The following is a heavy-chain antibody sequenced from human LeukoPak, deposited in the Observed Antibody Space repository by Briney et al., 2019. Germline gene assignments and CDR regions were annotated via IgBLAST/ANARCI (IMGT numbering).Heavy chain of an antibody. CDR2: INHSGST. V-gene: IGHV4-34*01. CDR3: ARYRVVWQQLVRRDAFDI. CDR1: AGSFSGYY. D-gene: IGHD6-13*01. J-gene: IGHJ3*02. Sequence: PSETLSLTCAVYAGSFSGYYWSWIRQPPGKGLEWIGEINHSGSTNYNPSLKSRVTISVDTSKNQFSLKLSSVTAADTAVYYCARYRVVWQQLVRRDAFDIWGQGTMVTVSS.